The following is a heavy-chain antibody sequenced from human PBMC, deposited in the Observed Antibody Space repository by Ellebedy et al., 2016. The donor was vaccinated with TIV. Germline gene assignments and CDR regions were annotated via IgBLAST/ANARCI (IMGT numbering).Heavy chain of an antibody. CDR3: ARLGDDSSGYYPYYYYGMDV. CDR2: IYPGDSDT. J-gene: IGHJ6*02. Sequence: GGSLRLXCKGSGYSFTSYWIGWVRQMPGKGLEWMGIIYPGDSDTRYSPSFQGQVTISADKSISTAYLQWSSLKASDTAMYYCARLGDDSSGYYPYYYYGMDVWGQGTTVTVSS. D-gene: IGHD3-22*01. CDR1: GYSFTSYW. V-gene: IGHV5-51*01.